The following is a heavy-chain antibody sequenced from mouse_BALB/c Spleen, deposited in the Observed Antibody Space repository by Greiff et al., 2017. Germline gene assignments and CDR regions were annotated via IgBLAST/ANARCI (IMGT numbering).Heavy chain of an antibody. J-gene: IGHJ2*01. CDR3: NGGTTDFDY. V-gene: IGHV14-4*02. CDR1: GFNIKDYY. CDR2: IDPENGDT. D-gene: IGHD1-1*01. Sequence: VQLQQSGAELVRSGASVKLSCTASGFNIKDYYMHWVKQRPEQGLEWIGWIDPENGDTEYAPKFQGKATMTADTSSNTAYLQLSSLTSEDTAVYYCNGGTTDFDYWGQGTTLTVSS.